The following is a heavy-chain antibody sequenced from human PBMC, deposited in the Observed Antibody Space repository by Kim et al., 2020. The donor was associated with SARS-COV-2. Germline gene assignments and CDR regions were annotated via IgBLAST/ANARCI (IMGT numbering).Heavy chain of an antibody. CDR3: ARDCPLDWNYGGYCAFDI. CDR1: GYTFTSYG. Sequence: ASVKVSCKASGYTFTSYGFSWVRQAPGQGLEWMGWISAYNGNTNYAQKLQGRVTMTTDTSTSTAYMELRSLRSDDTAVYYCARDCPLDWNYGGYCAFDIWGQGTMVTVSS. V-gene: IGHV1-18*01. J-gene: IGHJ3*02. D-gene: IGHD1-7*01. CDR2: ISAYNGNT.